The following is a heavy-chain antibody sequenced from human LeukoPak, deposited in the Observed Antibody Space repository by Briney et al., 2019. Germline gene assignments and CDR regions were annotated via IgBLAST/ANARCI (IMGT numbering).Heavy chain of an antibody. J-gene: IGHJ4*02. CDR1: GVTFSSYG. D-gene: IGHD1-7*01. CDR2: ISNDGSNK. V-gene: IGHV3-30*18. Sequence: GGSLRLSCAASGVTFSSYGMHWVRQAPGKGLEWVAVISNDGSNKHYADSVKGRFAISRDNSKNTLYLQMNSLRAEDTAVYYCAKDLTGVNYCLDQWGQGTLVTVSS. CDR3: AKDLTGVNYCLDQ.